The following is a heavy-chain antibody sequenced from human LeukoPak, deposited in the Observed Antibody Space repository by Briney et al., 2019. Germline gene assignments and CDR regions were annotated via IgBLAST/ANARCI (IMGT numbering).Heavy chain of an antibody. J-gene: IGHJ5*01. D-gene: IGHD3-22*01. CDR2: ISHSGST. V-gene: IGHV4-38-2*02. CDR3: ARESGYHYDSSGLFGGFDS. CDR1: GYSISSTYY. Sequence: PSETLSLTCTVSGYSISSTYYGAWIRQPPGKGLEWIATISHSGSTYYTPSLESRLTISLDTSRNQFSLKLSSVTAADTAVYYCARESGYHYDSSGLFGGFDSWGQGTLVTVPS.